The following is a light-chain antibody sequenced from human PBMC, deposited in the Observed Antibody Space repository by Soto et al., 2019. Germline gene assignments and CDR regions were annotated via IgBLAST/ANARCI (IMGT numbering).Light chain of an antibody. CDR1: QSISSR. CDR2: KAS. V-gene: IGKV1-5*03. CDR3: QQYNSYSPT. J-gene: IGKJ4*01. Sequence: DIQMTQSPSTLSASVGDRVTITCRASQSISSRLAWYQQKPGKAPKLLIYKASSLESGVPSRFSGSGSGTEFTLTISSLQPDDFATYYGQQYNSYSPTFGGGTKVEIK.